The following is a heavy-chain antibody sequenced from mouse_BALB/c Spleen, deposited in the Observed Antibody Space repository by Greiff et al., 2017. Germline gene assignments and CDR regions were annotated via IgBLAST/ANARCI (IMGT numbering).Heavy chain of an antibody. J-gene: IGHJ4*01. CDR1: GYSITSGYY. CDR2: ISYDGSN. CDR3: ARGQFMDY. Sequence: EVKLQESGPGLVKPSQSLSLTCSVTGYSITSGYYWNWIRQFPGNKLEWMGYISYDGSNNYNPSLKNRISITRDTSKNQFFLKLNSVTTEDTATYYCARGQFMDYWGQGTSVTVS. V-gene: IGHV3-6*02.